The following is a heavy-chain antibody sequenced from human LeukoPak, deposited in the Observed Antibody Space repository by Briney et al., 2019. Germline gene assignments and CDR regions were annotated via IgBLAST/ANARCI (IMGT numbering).Heavy chain of an antibody. CDR3: ARFTSAFDY. V-gene: IGHV4-61*02. Sequence: PSQTLSLTCTVSGGSIKSGTYYWIWIRQPAGKGLEWIGRISTGGNTNYNPSLKSRVTISTDTSKNQFSLKLTSVTAADTAVYYCARFTSAFDYWGQGTLVTVSS. CDR1: GGSIKSGTYY. CDR2: ISTGGNT. J-gene: IGHJ4*02.